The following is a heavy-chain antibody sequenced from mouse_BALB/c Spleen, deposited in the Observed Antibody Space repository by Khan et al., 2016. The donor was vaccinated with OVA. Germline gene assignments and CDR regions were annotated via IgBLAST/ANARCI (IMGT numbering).Heavy chain of an antibody. Sequence: QVQLKESGPGLVAPSQSLSITCTVSGFSLTTYGVNWIRQPPGKGLEWLGVIWGDGSTNYHSALISRLSISKDNSQSQVFLKLNSLQTDDTATYYGAKWGDGSTYAMDYWGQGTSVTVSS. CDR3: AKWGDGSTYAMDY. V-gene: IGHV2-3*01. D-gene: IGHD2-3*01. CDR2: IWGDGST. CDR1: GFSLTTYG. J-gene: IGHJ4*01.